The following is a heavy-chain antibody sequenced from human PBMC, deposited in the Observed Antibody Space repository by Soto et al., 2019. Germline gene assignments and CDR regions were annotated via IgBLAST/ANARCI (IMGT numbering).Heavy chain of an antibody. V-gene: IGHV3-23*01. D-gene: IGHD2-2*01. CDR1: GFTFSSFA. Sequence: SGGSLRLSCAASGFTFSSFAMSWVRQAPGKGLEWVSGISGSGGSTYHADSVKGRFTISRDNSKNTLYLQMNSLRAEDTAVYYCAKLDLGYCSSTSCRAFDPCGQGPLVTVYS. J-gene: IGHJ5*02. CDR3: AKLDLGYCSSTSCRAFDP. CDR2: ISGSGGST.